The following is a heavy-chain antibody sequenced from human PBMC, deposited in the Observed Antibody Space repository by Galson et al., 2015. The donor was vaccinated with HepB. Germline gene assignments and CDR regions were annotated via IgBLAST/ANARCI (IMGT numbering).Heavy chain of an antibody. Sequence: SLRLSCAASGFTFSNAWMSWVRQAPGKGLEWVGRIKSKTDGGTTDYAAPVKGRFTISRDDSKNTLYLQMNSLKTEDTAVYYCTTVGLGQWLDYGMDVWGQGTTVTVSS. CDR1: GFTFSNAW. CDR3: TTVGLGQWLDYGMDV. V-gene: IGHV3-15*01. CDR2: IKSKTDGGTT. D-gene: IGHD6-19*01. J-gene: IGHJ6*02.